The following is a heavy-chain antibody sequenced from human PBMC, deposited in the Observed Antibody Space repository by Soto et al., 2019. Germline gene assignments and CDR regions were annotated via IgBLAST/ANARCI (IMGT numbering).Heavy chain of an antibody. Sequence: QVQLVESGGGVVQPGRSLRLSCAASGFTFSSCAMHWVRQAPGKGLEWVAVISYDGSNKYYADSVKGRFTISRDNSKNTLYLQMNSLRAEDTAVYYCAREVAAAEDYWGQGTLVTVSS. D-gene: IGHD6-13*01. CDR1: GFTFSSCA. CDR2: ISYDGSNK. V-gene: IGHV3-30-3*01. J-gene: IGHJ4*02. CDR3: AREVAAAEDY.